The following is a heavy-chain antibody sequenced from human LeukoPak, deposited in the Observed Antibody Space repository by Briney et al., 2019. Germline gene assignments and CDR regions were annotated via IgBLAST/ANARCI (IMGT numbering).Heavy chain of an antibody. CDR1: GFTFSSYA. V-gene: IGHV3-30-3*01. Sequence: GRSLRLSCAASGFTFSSYAMHWVRQAPGKGLEWVAVISYDGSNKYYADSVKGRFTISRDNSKNTLYLQMNSLRAEDTAVYYCAKDEGMITFGGVIVESYFQHWGQGSLVTVSS. J-gene: IGHJ1*01. CDR2: ISYDGSNK. CDR3: AKDEGMITFGGVIVESYFQH. D-gene: IGHD3-16*02.